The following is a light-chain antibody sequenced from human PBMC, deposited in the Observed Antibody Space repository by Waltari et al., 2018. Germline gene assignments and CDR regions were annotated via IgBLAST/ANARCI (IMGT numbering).Light chain of an antibody. J-gene: IGKJ2*03. V-gene: IGKV1-5*03. Sequence: DIQMTQSPSTLSASVGDTITITCRASQSISNYLAWYQQKPGKATKLLIYKASSSGSGVPSRFSGSGSGTEFTLTISSLQPDDSATYYCQQYNTSSSFGQGSKLEI. CDR2: KAS. CDR1: QSISNY. CDR3: QQYNTSSS.